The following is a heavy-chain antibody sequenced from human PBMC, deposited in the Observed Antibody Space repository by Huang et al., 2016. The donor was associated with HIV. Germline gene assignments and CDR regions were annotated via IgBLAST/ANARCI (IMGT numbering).Heavy chain of an antibody. Sequence: QVHLVQSGAEAKKPGASVKVSCKASGYTFTNYDINWVRQAAGRGFEWMGWMNPNTGNTGFAQSFQGRVTMTRKTSITTAYMELTSLTSEDTAVYYCARSAYGDLDYWGLGTLVSVSS. CDR2: MNPNTGNT. CDR1: GYTFTNYD. J-gene: IGHJ4*02. CDR3: ARSAYGDLDY. V-gene: IGHV1-8*02. D-gene: IGHD4-17*01.